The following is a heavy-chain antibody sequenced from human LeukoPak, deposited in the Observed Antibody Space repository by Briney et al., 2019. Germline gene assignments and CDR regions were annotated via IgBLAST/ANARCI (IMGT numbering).Heavy chain of an antibody. V-gene: IGHV3-15*01. CDR2: IKSKTAGGTT. CDR1: GFSFSDAW. CDR3: TTPPE. Sequence: PGGSLRLSCAASGFSFSDAWMTWVRQAPGKGLEWVARIKSKTAGGTTDYAAPVKGRFTIPRDDSIHTLYLQMDSLETEDTAVYYCTTPPEWGQGTLVTVSS. J-gene: IGHJ4*02. D-gene: IGHD1-14*01.